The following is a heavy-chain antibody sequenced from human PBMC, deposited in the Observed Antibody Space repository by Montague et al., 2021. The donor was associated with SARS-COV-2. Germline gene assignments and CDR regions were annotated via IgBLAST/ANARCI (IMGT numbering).Heavy chain of an antibody. CDR2: INYRGT. CDR1: GFTFSDYA. V-gene: IGHV3-23*01. J-gene: IGHJ4*02. Sequence: SLRLSCAASGFTFSDYAMNWVRRAPGKGLEWVSSINYRGTYYADSVRGRFTISRDNSKNTLYLQMHSLRAEDTAVYYCTRGLYAAYHWGQGTLVTVSS. CDR3: TRGLYAAYH. D-gene: IGHD2/OR15-2a*01.